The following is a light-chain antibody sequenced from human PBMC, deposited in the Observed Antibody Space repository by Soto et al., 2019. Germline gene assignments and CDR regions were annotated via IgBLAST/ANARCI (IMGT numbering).Light chain of an antibody. J-gene: IGLJ2*01. Sequence: QSVLTQPPSASGTPGQRVTISCSGSTSNIGSNPVNWYQQLPGTAPKPLIYNNSQRPSGVPDRFSGSKSGTSASLAISGLQSEDEADYYCAAWDDSLNAVVFGGGTKVTVL. V-gene: IGLV1-44*01. CDR2: NNS. CDR1: TSNIGSNP. CDR3: AAWDDSLNAVV.